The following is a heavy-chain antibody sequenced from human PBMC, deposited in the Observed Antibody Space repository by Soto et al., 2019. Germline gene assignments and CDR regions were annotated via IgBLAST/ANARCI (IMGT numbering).Heavy chain of an antibody. V-gene: IGHV3-21*01. Sequence: EVQLVESGGGLVKPGGSLRLSCAASGFTFSSYSMNWVCQAPGKGLEWVSAISSRSYYIYYAVSVKGRFTISRDKSKNSLYLQMNSLTADDTAVYYCARSTPVSGYASRSGDYWGQGTLVTVSS. J-gene: IGHJ4*02. D-gene: IGHD5-12*01. CDR2: ISSRSYYI. CDR1: GFTFSSYS. CDR3: ARSTPVSGYASRSGDY.